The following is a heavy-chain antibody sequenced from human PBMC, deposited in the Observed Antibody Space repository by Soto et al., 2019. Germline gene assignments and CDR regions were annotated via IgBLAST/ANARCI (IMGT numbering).Heavy chain of an antibody. CDR1: GYSFTSYW. CDR3: AGTLGYCSGGSCYWFDP. J-gene: IGHJ5*02. V-gene: IGHV5-10-1*01. Sequence: PGESLKISCKGSGYSFTSYWISWVRQMPGKSLEWMGRIDPSDSYTNYSPSFQGHVTISADKSISTAYLQWSSLKASDTAMYYCAGTLGYCSGGSCYWFDPWGQGTLVTVSS. CDR2: IDPSDSYT. D-gene: IGHD2-15*01.